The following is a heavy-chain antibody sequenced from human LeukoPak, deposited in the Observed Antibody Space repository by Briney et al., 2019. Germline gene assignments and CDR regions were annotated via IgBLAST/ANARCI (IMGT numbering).Heavy chain of an antibody. V-gene: IGHV3-23*01. Sequence: PGGSLRLSCAASGFTFSSYAMSWVRQAPGKGLEWVSAIRGSGDRTHYADSVKGRFTISRDNSKNTLYLQMNSLRAEDTAVYYCAKDREGVRYYYGSGSYQGAFDIWGQGTMVTVSS. CDR3: AKDREGVRYYYGSGSYQGAFDI. CDR2: IRGSGDRT. J-gene: IGHJ3*02. CDR1: GFTFSSYA. D-gene: IGHD3-10*01.